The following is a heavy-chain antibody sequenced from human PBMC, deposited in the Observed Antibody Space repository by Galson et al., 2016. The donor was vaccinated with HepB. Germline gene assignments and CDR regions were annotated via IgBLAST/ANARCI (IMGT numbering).Heavy chain of an antibody. D-gene: IGHD5-12*01. CDR3: VRHPIGTWLPKSPDS. Sequence: TLSLTCNVSGGSISSYYLSWIRQPPGKGLEWIAYISDSGSTNYSPSLESRVTIFLDTSKNQFSVEVRSVTAADTAVFFCVRHPIGTWLPKSPDSWGQGLLVVVSS. J-gene: IGHJ4*02. CDR2: ISDSGST. CDR1: GGSISSYY. V-gene: IGHV4-59*08.